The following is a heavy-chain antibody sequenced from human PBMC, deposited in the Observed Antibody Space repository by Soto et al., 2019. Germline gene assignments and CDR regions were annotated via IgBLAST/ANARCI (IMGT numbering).Heavy chain of an antibody. J-gene: IGHJ4*02. CDR2: ISHSGST. Sequence: QVQLQESGPGLVKPSGTLSLTCAVSGGSIGSGNWWSWVRQPPGKGLEWIGEISHSGSTNYNPSLKRRLPISVDRSNNQFSLRLTSVTAADTAVYYCASHRGNTYGPYDYWGQGTLVTVSS. D-gene: IGHD5-18*01. CDR3: ASHRGNTYGPYDY. V-gene: IGHV4-4*02. CDR1: GGSIGSGNW.